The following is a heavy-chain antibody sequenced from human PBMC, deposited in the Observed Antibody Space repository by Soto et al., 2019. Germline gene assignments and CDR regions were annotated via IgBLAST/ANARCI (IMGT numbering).Heavy chain of an antibody. CDR2: IYWDEDK. CDR3: AHRVLRTVFGLVTTTAIYFDF. Sequence: QITLNESGPTQVKPRQTLTLTCTFSGFSLTTGGVGGGWIRQSPGKAPEWLALIYWDEDKRYSPSLKSRLTITKDTSKTQVVLTMADLDPADTATYYCAHRVLRTVFGLVTTTAIYFDFWGQGTPVAVSS. V-gene: IGHV2-5*02. CDR1: GFSLTTGGVG. J-gene: IGHJ4*02. D-gene: IGHD3-3*01.